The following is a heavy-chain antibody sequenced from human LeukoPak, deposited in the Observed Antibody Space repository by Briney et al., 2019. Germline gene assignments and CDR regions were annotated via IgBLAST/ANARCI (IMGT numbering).Heavy chain of an antibody. V-gene: IGHV3-23*01. Sequence: GGSLRLSCEGSAFIFSGHWMNWVRQTPGKGLEWVSAITGSGGSTYYADSVKGRFTISRDNSKNTLYLQMNSLRADDAAVYYCGLGASTYYFDYWGQGTLVTVSS. CDR3: GLGASTYYFDY. CDR2: ITGSGGST. CDR1: AFIFSGHW. D-gene: IGHD4-17*01. J-gene: IGHJ4*02.